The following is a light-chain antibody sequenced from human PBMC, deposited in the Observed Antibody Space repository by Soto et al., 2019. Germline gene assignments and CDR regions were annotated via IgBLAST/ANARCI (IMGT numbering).Light chain of an antibody. V-gene: IGKV3-15*01. CDR3: QQYNNWLPLT. CDR2: DAS. Sequence: KTQSPVTLSVSPGESATLSWSASQVIGSNLAWYQQKPAQPPRLLIYDASTRATGIPARFSGSGSGTDFPHSISSVQSEYVAVYYCQQYNNWLPLTFGGGTKVDIK. CDR1: QVIGSN. J-gene: IGKJ4*01.